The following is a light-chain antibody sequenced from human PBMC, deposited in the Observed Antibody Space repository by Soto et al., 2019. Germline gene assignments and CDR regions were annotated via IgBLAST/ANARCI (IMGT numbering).Light chain of an antibody. Sequence: QSALAQPASVSGSPGQSITISCTGTSSDVGGYNYVSWYQQHPGKVPKLMIYEVSNRPSGVSNRFSGSKSGNTASLTVSGLQVEDEADYYCTSYTTSDTFVFGTGTRSPS. J-gene: IGLJ1*01. CDR1: SSDVGGYNY. CDR3: TSYTTSDTFV. CDR2: EVS. V-gene: IGLV2-14*01.